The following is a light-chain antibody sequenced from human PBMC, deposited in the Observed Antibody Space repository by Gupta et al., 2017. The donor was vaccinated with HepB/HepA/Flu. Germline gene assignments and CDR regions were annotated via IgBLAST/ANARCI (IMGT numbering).Light chain of an antibody. CDR1: QSLLHSNGYTY. J-gene: IGKJ2*04. CDR2: WGS. CDR3: MQALQTPCS. Sequence: DIVMTQSPLSLPVNPGEPASISCRSSQSLLHSNGYTYLDWYLQKPGQSPQLLIYWGSNRASGVPDRFSGSGSGTDFTLKISRVEAEDVGVYYCMQALQTPCSFGQGTKLEIK. V-gene: IGKV2-28*01.